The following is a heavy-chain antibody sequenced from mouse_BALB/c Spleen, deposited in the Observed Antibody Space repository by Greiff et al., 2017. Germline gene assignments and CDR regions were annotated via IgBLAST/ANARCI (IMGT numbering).Heavy chain of an antibody. J-gene: IGHJ1*01. Sequence: EVQRVESGGGLVQPGGSRKLSCAASGFTFSSFGMHWVRQAPEKGLEWVAYISSGSSTIYYADTVKGRFTISRDNPKNTLFLQMTSLRSEDTAMYYCARGDGNYRYWYFDVWGAGTTVTVSS. CDR2: ISSGSSTI. D-gene: IGHD2-1*01. V-gene: IGHV5-17*02. CDR1: GFTFSSFG. CDR3: ARGDGNYRYWYFDV.